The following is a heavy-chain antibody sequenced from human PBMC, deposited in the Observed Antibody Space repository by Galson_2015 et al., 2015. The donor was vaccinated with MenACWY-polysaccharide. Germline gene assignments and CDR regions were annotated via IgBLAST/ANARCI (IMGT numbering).Heavy chain of an antibody. D-gene: IGHD1-26*01. CDR3: AKDLSVGATEESELDL. J-gene: IGHJ5*02. CDR2: ISESGGST. CDR1: GFTFSSYG. Sequence: SLRLSCAASGFTFSSYGMSWVRQAPGKGLEWVSSISESGGSTFYADSVKGRFTISRDSSKNTLSLQMNSLRAEDTAKYYCAKDLSVGATEESELDLWGQGTLVAVSS. V-gene: IGHV3-23*01.